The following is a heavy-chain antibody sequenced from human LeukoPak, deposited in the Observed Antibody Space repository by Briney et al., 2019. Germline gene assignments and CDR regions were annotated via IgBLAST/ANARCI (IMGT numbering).Heavy chain of an antibody. D-gene: IGHD6-19*01. Sequence: SGGSLTLSCAASGFTFSSYEMNWVRQAPGKGLEWVSYISSSGSTIYYADSVKGRFTISRDNAKNSLYLQMNSLRAEDTAVYYCARDQSGWYCDYWGQGTLVTVSS. CDR2: ISSSGSTI. V-gene: IGHV3-48*03. J-gene: IGHJ4*02. CDR3: ARDQSGWYCDY. CDR1: GFTFSSYE.